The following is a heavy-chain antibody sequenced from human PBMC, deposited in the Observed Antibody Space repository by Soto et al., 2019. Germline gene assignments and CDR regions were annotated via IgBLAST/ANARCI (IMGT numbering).Heavy chain of an antibody. D-gene: IGHD3-10*01. V-gene: IGHV3-7*01. Sequence: GGSLRLSCAASGFTFSSYWMSWVRQAPGKGLEWVANIKQDGSEKYYVDSVKGRFTISRDNAKNSLYLQMNSLRAEDTAVYYCARPPVTMVRGVLYYFDYWGQGTLVTVSS. CDR1: GFTFSSYW. CDR3: ARPPVTMVRGVLYYFDY. CDR2: IKQDGSEK. J-gene: IGHJ4*02.